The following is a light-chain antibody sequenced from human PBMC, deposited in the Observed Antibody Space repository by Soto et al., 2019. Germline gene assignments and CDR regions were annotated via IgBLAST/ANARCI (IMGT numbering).Light chain of an antibody. CDR1: QSVSNDF. V-gene: IGKV3-20*01. CDR3: QQYGSSPPRT. Sequence: LSLSTGERATLSCRASQSVSNDFLAWYQQKPGQAPRLLIHGASTRATDVQDRFSGSGSGADFTLSISRLEPEDFAVYYCQQYGSSPPRTFGQGTKVDI. CDR2: GAS. J-gene: IGKJ1*01.